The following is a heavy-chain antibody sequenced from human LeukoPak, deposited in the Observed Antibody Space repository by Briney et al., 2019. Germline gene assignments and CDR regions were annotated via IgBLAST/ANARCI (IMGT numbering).Heavy chain of an antibody. J-gene: IGHJ3*02. V-gene: IGHV3-48*04. CDR3: ARPQDYGDYASAFDI. D-gene: IGHD4-17*01. CDR1: GFTFSSYS. CDR2: ISSSSSTI. Sequence: PGGSLRLSCAASGFTFSSYSMNWVRQAPGKGLEWVSYISSSSSTIYYADSVKGRFTISRDNAKNSLYLQMNSLRAEDTAVYYCARPQDYGDYASAFDIWGQGTMVTVSS.